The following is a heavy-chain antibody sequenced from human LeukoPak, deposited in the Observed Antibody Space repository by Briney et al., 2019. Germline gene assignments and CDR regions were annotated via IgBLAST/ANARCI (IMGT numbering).Heavy chain of an antibody. Sequence: ASVKVSCKASGHTFVSYGISWVRQAPGQGLEWMGWINGYNGEINYAQKFQGRVTMTTDTSTSTACMELRSLTSDDTAVYYCGRRFCSSVSWYDDVAFDVWGQGTLVTVSS. CDR1: GHTFVSYG. CDR2: INGYNGEI. V-gene: IGHV1-18*01. CDR3: GRRFCSSVSWYDDVAFDV. D-gene: IGHD2-2*01. J-gene: IGHJ3*01.